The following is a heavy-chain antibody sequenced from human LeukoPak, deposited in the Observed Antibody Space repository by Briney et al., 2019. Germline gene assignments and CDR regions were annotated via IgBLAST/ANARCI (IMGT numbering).Heavy chain of an antibody. CDR1: GFTFSTYE. J-gene: IGHJ4*02. V-gene: IGHV3-48*03. CDR3: ARQRGDILTGYYIPRGFDY. D-gene: IGHD3-9*01. CDR2: ISGSGNTI. Sequence: GGSLRLSCVASGFTFSTYEMTWVRQAPGKGLEWVSYISGSGNTIYYADSVKGRFTISRGNAKNSLYLQMNSLRAEDTAVYYCARQRGDILTGYYIPRGFDYWGQGTLVTVSS.